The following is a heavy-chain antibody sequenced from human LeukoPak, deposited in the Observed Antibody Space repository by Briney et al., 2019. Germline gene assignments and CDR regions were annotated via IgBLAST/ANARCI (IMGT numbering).Heavy chain of an antibody. J-gene: IGHJ4*02. D-gene: IGHD6-13*01. Sequence: SVKVSCKASGGTFSSYAISWVRQAPGQGLEWMGGIIPIFGTANYAQKFQGRVTITTDESTSTAYMELSSLRSEDTAVYYCARGGEQQLADFDYWGQGTLVTVSS. CDR2: IIPIFGTA. CDR3: ARGGEQQLADFDY. V-gene: IGHV1-69*05. CDR1: GGTFSSYA.